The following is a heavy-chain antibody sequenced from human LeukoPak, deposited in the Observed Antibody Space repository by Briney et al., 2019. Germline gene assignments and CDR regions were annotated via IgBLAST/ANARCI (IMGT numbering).Heavy chain of an antibody. Sequence: GGSLRLSCAASGFTFSTSAMSWVRQAPGKGLQWLSSINGGDYSTYYADSVKGRFTISRDSSKNILYLQMNSLGTDDTAIYYCATANPTPRGINFDSWGQGTLVTVSS. CDR1: GFTFSTSA. D-gene: IGHD3-10*01. CDR2: INGGDYST. J-gene: IGHJ4*02. V-gene: IGHV3-23*01. CDR3: ATANPTPRGINFDS.